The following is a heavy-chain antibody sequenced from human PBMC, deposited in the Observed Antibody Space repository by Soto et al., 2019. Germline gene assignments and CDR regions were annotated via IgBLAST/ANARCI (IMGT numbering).Heavy chain of an antibody. CDR1: GFTFSTYS. Sequence: PGGSLRLSCAASGFTFSTYSMSWVRQAPGKGLEWVSFISGISTTIYYADSVKGRFTVSRDNAKNTLYLQMSSLRDEDTGVYYCARDGRPMDVWGRGTTVTVSS. V-gene: IGHV3-48*02. CDR3: ARDGRPMDV. CDR2: ISGISTTI. J-gene: IGHJ6*02.